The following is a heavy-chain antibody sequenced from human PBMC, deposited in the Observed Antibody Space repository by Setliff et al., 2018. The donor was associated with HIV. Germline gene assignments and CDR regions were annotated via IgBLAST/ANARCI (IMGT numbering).Heavy chain of an antibody. CDR1: GGSISSGIYY. V-gene: IGHV4-61*02. CDR3: ASAGYPYRGVWFDP. D-gene: IGHD6-25*01. J-gene: IGHJ5*02. Sequence: PSETLSLTCTVSGGSISSGIYYWSWIRQPAGKGLEWIGRIYTSGSTNHNPSLKSRVTLSLDTSKNQFSLKLTSVTAADTAMYYCASAGYPYRGVWFDPWGQGTLVTVSS. CDR2: IYTSGST.